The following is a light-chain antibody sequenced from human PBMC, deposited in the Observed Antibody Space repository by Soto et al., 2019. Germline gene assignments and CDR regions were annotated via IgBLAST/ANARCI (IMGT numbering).Light chain of an antibody. CDR1: QSVSSSF. CDR2: GAS. V-gene: IGKV3-20*01. J-gene: IGKJ1*01. CDR3: QQYESSVT. Sequence: EIVLTQSPGSLSLSPGEGATLSCRASQSVSSSFFAWYQQKPGQAPSLLIYGASRRATGVPDRFRGSGSGTDFTLSISRLEPEDLAVYYCQQYESSVTFGQGTKVEIK.